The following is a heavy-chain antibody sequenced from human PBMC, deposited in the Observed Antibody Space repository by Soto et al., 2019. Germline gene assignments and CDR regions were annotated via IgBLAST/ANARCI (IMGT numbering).Heavy chain of an antibody. CDR2: ISWDGGST. CDR3: AKDTGVDSYWYFDL. Sequence: GESLKISCAASGFTFDDYTMHWVRQAPGKGLEWVSLISWDGGSTYYADSVKGRFTISRDNSKNSLYLQMNSLRTEDTALYYCAKDTGVDSYWYFDLWGRGTLVTVSS. CDR1: GFTFDDYT. D-gene: IGHD5-12*01. V-gene: IGHV3-43*01. J-gene: IGHJ2*01.